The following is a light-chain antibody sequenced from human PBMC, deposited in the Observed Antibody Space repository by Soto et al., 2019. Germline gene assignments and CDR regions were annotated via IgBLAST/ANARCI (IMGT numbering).Light chain of an antibody. CDR3: SLSHSGVVV. CDR2: DTT. Sequence: QAVVTQEASLTVSAGRKVTLTCGSSTGAVTSGHWPYWFQQRPGQAPRTLIYDTTNKHSWTPARFSGSLLGGQAALTLSGAQPEDEADYYCSLSHSGVVVFGGGTKLTV. J-gene: IGLJ2*01. CDR1: TGAVTSGHW. V-gene: IGLV7-46*01.